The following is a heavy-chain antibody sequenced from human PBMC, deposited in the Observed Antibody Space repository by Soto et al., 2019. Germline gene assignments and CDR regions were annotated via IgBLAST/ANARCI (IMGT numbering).Heavy chain of an antibody. CDR3: AQLALWFGEFGRGY. D-gene: IGHD3-10*01. V-gene: IGHV3-23*01. CDR1: GINFRSFA. J-gene: IGHJ4*02. Sequence: GGSLRLSCEAPGINFRSFAMSWVRQAPGKGLQWVASISNNADATYYADSVKGRFHISRDNSKRTVFLEMNSLRVEDTAVYYCAQLALWFGEFGRGYWGQGALVTVSS. CDR2: ISNNADAT.